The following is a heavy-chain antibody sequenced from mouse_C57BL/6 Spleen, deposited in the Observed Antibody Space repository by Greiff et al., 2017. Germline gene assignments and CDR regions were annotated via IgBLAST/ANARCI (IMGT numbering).Heavy chain of an antibody. Sequence: QVQLQQPGAELVMPGASVKLSCKASGYTFTSYWMHWVKQRPGQGLEWIGEIDPSDSYTNYNQKFKGKSTLTVDKSSSTAYMQLSSLTSEDSAVYYCARDWNAMDYWGQGTSVTVSS. V-gene: IGHV1-69*01. CDR2: IDPSDSYT. CDR3: ARDWNAMDY. D-gene: IGHD4-1*01. CDR1: GYTFTSYW. J-gene: IGHJ4*01.